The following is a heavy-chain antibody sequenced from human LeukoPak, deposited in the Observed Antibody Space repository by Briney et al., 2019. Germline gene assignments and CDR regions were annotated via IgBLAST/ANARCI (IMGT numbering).Heavy chain of an antibody. CDR2: ISYDGSNK. J-gene: IGHJ6*03. CDR1: GFTFSSYG. V-gene: IGHV3-30*18. Sequence: GRSLRLSCAASGFTFSSYGMHWVRQAPGRGLEWVAVISYDGSNKYYADSVKGRFTISGDNSKNTLYLQMNSLRAEDTAVYYCAKELIESYLYYYYYYMDVWGKGTTVTVSS. CDR3: AKELIESYLYYYYYYMDV. D-gene: IGHD3-16*02.